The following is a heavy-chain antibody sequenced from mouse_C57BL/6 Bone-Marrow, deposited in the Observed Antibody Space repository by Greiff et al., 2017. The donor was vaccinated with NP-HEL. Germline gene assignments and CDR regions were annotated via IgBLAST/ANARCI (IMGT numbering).Heavy chain of an antibody. CDR2: ISDGGSYT. J-gene: IGHJ3*01. V-gene: IGHV5-4*01. D-gene: IGHD1-1*01. Sequence: EVKLVESGGGLVKPGGSLKLSCAASGFTFSSYAMSWVRQTPEKRLEWVATISDGGSYTYYPDNVKGRFTISRDNAKNNLYLQMSHLKSEDTAMYYCARDGIYYGSSYKFAYWGQGTLVTVSA. CDR3: ARDGIYYGSSYKFAY. CDR1: GFTFSSYA.